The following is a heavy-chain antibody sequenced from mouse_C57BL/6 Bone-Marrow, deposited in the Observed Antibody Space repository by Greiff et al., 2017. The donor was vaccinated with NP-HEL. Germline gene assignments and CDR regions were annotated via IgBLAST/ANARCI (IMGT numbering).Heavy chain of an antibody. D-gene: IGHD2-5*01. Sequence: VQLQQSGTVLARPGASVKMSCKTSGYTFTSYWMHWVKQRPGQGLEWIGAIYPGNSDTSYNQKFKGKAKLTAVTSASTAYMELSSLTNEDSAVYYCTSYSTAHHSNRYFDVWGTGTTVTVSS. CDR1: GYTFTSYW. CDR2: IYPGNSDT. V-gene: IGHV1-5*01. J-gene: IGHJ1*03. CDR3: TSYSTAHHSNRYFDV.